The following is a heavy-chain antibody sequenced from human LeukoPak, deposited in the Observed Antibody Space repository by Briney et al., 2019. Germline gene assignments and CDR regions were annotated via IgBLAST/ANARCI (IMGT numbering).Heavy chain of an antibody. CDR3: ARDARALFYVNY. CDR1: GFTFSSYS. Sequence: GGSLRLSCAASGFTFSSYSMNWVRQAPGKGLEWVSSISSSSYIYYADSVKGRFTISRDNAKNSLYLQMNSLRAEDTAVYYCARDARALFYVNYWGQGTLVTVSS. V-gene: IGHV3-21*01. CDR2: ISSSSYI. J-gene: IGHJ4*02. D-gene: IGHD5/OR15-5a*01.